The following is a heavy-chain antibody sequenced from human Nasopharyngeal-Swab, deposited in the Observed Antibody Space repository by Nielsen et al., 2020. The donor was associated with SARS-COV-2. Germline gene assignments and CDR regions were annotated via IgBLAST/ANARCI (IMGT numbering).Heavy chain of an antibody. J-gene: IGHJ5*02. CDR2: IYYSGST. D-gene: IGHD4-17*01. Sequence: SETLSLTCTVSGGSISSSSYYWGWIRQPPGKGLEWIGSIYYSGSTYYNPSLKSRVTISVDTSKNQFSLKLSSVTAADTAVYYCATGYDYGDYPNWFDPWGQGTLVTVSS. V-gene: IGHV4-39*01. CDR3: ATGYDYGDYPNWFDP. CDR1: GGSISSSSYY.